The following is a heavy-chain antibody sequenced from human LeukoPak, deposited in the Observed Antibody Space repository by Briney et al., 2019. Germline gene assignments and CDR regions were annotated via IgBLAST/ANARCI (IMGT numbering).Heavy chain of an antibody. CDR3: AKVDRFAVTMIVVVSY. CDR1: GFTFSSYG. D-gene: IGHD3-22*01. V-gene: IGHV3-30*02. CDR2: IRYDGSNK. J-gene: IGHJ3*01. Sequence: GGSLRLSCAASGFTFSSYGMHWVRQAPGKGLEWVAFIRYDGSNKYYADSVKGRFTISRDNSKNTLYLQMNSLRAEDTAVYYCAKVDRFAVTMIVVVSYWGQGTMVTVSS.